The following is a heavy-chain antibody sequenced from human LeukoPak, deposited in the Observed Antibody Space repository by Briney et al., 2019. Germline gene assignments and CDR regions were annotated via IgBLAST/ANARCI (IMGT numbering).Heavy chain of an antibody. CDR3: ARDLLEPEMAA. CDR2: IYSSGST. D-gene: IGHD5-24*01. CDR1: GFTNY. Sequence: PGGSLRLSCGASGFTNYMNWVRQAPERGLEWVSTIYSSGSTYYADSVRGRFTISRDKTKNTLFLQMNSLRVEDTAVYYCARDLLEPEMAAWGLETLVTVSS. V-gene: IGHV3-53*01. J-gene: IGHJ5*02.